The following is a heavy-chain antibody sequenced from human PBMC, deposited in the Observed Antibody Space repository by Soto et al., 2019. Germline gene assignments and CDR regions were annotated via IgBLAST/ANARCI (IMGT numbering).Heavy chain of an antibody. CDR2: IIPILGIA. CDR1: GGTFSSYT. CDR3: GRDEAARPYRGYYSMDV. D-gene: IGHD6-6*01. Sequence: QVQLVQSGAEVKKPGSSVKVSCKASGGTFSSYTISWVRQAPGQGLEWMGRIIPILGIANYAQKFQGRVTIAAAKASSTAHMELSSVRSEDTVVYYCGRDEAARPYRGYYSMDVWGKGITVTVSS. J-gene: IGHJ6*03. V-gene: IGHV1-69*08.